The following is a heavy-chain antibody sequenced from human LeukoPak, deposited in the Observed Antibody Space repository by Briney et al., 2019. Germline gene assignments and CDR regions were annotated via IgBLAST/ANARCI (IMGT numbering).Heavy chain of an antibody. CDR2: ISWNSADT. V-gene: IGHV3-9*01. D-gene: IGHD3-10*01. CDR3: VKGASGDRGRVWFFDL. Sequence: GTSLRLSCAASGFSFSTYGMHWVRQTPGKGLEWVAGISWNSADTDYADSVKGRFTISRDNAKNSLYLQMNNLRAEDTALYYCVKGASGDRGRVWFFDLWGRGTLVIVSS. J-gene: IGHJ2*01. CDR1: GFSFSTYG.